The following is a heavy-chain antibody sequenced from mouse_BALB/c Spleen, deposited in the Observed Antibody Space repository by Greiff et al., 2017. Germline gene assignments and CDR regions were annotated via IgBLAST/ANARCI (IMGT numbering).Heavy chain of an antibody. Sequence: VKLVESGPGLVAPSQSLSITCTVSGFSLTGYGVNWVRQPPGKGLEWLGMIWGDGSTDYNSALKSRLSISKDNSKSQVFLKMNSLQTDDTARYYCAREGYDYDVGGYYAMDYWGQGTSVTVSS. J-gene: IGHJ4*01. CDR1: GFSLTGYG. CDR2: IWGDGST. V-gene: IGHV2-6-7*01. CDR3: AREGYDYDVGGYYAMDY. D-gene: IGHD2-4*01.